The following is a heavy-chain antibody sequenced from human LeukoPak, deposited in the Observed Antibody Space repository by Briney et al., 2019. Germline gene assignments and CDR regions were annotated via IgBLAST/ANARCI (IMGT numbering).Heavy chain of an antibody. CDR1: GYTFSDYY. V-gene: IGHV1-2*02. D-gene: IGHD2/OR15-2a*01. Sequence: ASVKVSCTASGYTFSDYYIHWLRQAPGQGLEWMGWINPKSGVTNFAQYFQGRVTMNRDTSSTTVYMELTRLRSDDTAVYYCARPLGSLKEYWWFDPWGQGTLVTVSS. J-gene: IGHJ5*02. CDR3: ARPLGSLKEYWWFDP. CDR2: INPKSGVT.